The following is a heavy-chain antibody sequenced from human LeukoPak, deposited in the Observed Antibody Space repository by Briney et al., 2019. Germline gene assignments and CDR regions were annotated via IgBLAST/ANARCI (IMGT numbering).Heavy chain of an antibody. CDR2: INHSGST. V-gene: IGHV4-34*01. J-gene: IGHJ3*02. Sequence: SETLSLTCAVYVGSFRGYYWSWIREPPGKGLEWNGEINHSGSTNYNPSLKSRVTISVDTSKNQFSLKLSSVTAADTAVYYCARKYRVSSSWYGGGAFDIWGQGTMVTVSS. D-gene: IGHD6-13*01. CDR3: ARKYRVSSSWYGGGAFDI. CDR1: VGSFRGYY.